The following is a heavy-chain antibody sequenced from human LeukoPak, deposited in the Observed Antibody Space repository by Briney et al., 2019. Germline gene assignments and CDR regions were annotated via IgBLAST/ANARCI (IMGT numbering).Heavy chain of an antibody. J-gene: IGHJ4*02. CDR1: GVSFSGYY. V-gene: IGHV4-34*01. Sequence: SETLSLTCAVYGVSFSGYYWSWIRQPPGKGLEWIGEINHSGSTNYNPSLKSRVTISVDTSKNQFSLKLSSVTAADTAVYYCARESPMVRGVIGVFDYWGQGTLVTVSS. CDR3: ARESPMVRGVIGVFDY. CDR2: INHSGST. D-gene: IGHD3-10*01.